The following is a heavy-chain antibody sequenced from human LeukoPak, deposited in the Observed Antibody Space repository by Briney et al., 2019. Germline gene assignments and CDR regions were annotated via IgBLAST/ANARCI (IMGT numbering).Heavy chain of an antibody. V-gene: IGHV3-53*01. D-gene: IGHD4/OR15-4a*01. J-gene: IGHJ4*02. CDR1: GFTVSSNY. CDR3: ARTLVRYYFDY. CDR2: IYSGGST. Sequence: PGGSLRLSCAASGFTVSSNYMSWVRQAPGKGLEWVSIIYSGGSTYYADSVKGRFTTSRDNSKNTLYLQMSSLRAEDTAVYYCARTLVRYYFDYWGQGTLVTVSS.